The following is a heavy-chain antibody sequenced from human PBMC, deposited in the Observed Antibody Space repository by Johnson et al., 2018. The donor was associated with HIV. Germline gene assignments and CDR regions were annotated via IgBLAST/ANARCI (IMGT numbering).Heavy chain of an antibody. CDR2: ISYDGSNK. Sequence: QVQLVESGGGVVQPGRSLRLSCAASGFTFSSYAMHWVRQAPGKGLEWVAVISYDGSNKYYADSVKGRFTISRDNSKNTLYLQINSLRAEDTAVYYCARDGVIRSGWYNVDAFDVWGQGTMVTVSS. J-gene: IGHJ3*01. CDR1: GFTFSSYA. V-gene: IGHV3-30-3*01. CDR3: ARDGVIRSGWYNVDAFDV. D-gene: IGHD6-19*01.